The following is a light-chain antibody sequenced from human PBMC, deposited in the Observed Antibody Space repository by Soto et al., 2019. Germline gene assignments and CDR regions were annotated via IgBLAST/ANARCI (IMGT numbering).Light chain of an antibody. Sequence: QAVVTQPPSASGTPGQRVTISCSGSSANIGSNTVNWYQHLPGTSPKLLIYRENQRPSGVPDRFSGSKSGTSASLAISGRQSEDEADYYCAAWDDSLNGGVFGGGTKLTVL. J-gene: IGLJ3*02. CDR2: REN. V-gene: IGLV1-44*01. CDR3: AAWDDSLNGGV. CDR1: SANIGSNT.